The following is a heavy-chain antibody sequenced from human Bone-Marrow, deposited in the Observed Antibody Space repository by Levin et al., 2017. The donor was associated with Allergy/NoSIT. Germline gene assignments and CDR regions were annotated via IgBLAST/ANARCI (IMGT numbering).Heavy chain of an antibody. D-gene: IGHD2/OR15-2a*01. CDR3: AREDHRDYFFDP. CDR1: GASIDSSSSRYY. V-gene: IGHV4-39*02. CDR2: IYFSGST. J-gene: IGHJ5*02. Sequence: RSSETLSLTCTVSGASIDSSSSRYYWGWIRQPPGKGLEWIGSIYFSGSTYYNPSLKSRVTMSVDTSHNPFSLKLPSVTAAATAMYYCAREDHRDYFFDPWGQGTLVTVSS.